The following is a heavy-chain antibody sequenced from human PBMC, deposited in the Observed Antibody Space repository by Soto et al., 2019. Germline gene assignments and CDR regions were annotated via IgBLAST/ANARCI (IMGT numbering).Heavy chain of an antibody. CDR3: ARDIVGATRALDY. CDR1: GFTFSSYG. D-gene: IGHD1-26*01. V-gene: IGHV3-33*01. J-gene: IGHJ4*02. Sequence: QVQLVESGGGVVQPGRSLRLSCAASGFTFSSYGMHWVRQAPGKGLEWVAVIWYDGSNKYYADSVKGRFTISRDNSKNTLYLQMNSLRAEDTAVYYCARDIVGATRALDYWGQGTLVTVSS. CDR2: IWYDGSNK.